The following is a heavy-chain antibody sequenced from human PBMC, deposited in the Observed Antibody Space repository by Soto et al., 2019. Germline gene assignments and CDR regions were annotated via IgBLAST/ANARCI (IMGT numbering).Heavy chain of an antibody. D-gene: IGHD3-10*01. J-gene: IGHJ4*02. V-gene: IGHV4-30-2*01. Sequence: QLQLQESGSGLVKPSQTLSLTCALSGGSISSGAYSWNWIRQPPGKGLEWIGYIYNSGTTYYNPSLNTRATPTVARSKNHFSLKLSSVTAADTAVYYCARDDFGGILRYWGQGTLVTVSS. CDR2: IYNSGTT. CDR3: ARDDFGGILRY. CDR1: GGSISSGAYS.